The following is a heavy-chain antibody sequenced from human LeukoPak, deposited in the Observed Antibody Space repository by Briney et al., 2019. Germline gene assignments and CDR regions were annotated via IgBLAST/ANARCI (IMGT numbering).Heavy chain of an antibody. V-gene: IGHV6-1*01. Sequence: SQTLSLTCAISGDSVSSNSAAWNWIRQSPSRGLEWLGRTYYRSKWYNDYAVSVKSRITINPDTSKNQFSLQLNSVTPEDTAVYYCARDRGTMVRGGPYYFDYWGQGTLVTVSS. J-gene: IGHJ4*02. CDR3: ARDRGTMVRGGPYYFDY. D-gene: IGHD3-10*01. CDR2: TYYRSKWYN. CDR1: GDSVSSNSAA.